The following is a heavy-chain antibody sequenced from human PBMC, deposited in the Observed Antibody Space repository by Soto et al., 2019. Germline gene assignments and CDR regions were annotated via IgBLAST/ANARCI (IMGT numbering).Heavy chain of an antibody. CDR1: GGSPSRGSYF. Sequence: EARCHPCIGSGGSPSRGSYFLAWLRLHKGKGLEWIGTMYYGVNTYYNPSLESRVTISVDTSKTQFSLELSSVTAADTAVYSCARHPGFFFCCNGDHRDINYF. J-gene: IGHJ1*01. CDR2: MYYGVNT. V-gene: IGHV4-39*01. D-gene: IGHD3-3*01. CDR3: ARHPGFFFCCNGDHRDINYF.